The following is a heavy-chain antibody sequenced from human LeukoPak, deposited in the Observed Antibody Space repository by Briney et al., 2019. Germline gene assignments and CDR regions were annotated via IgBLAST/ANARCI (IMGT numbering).Heavy chain of an antibody. Sequence: GGSPRLSCAASGFTFSSYGMHWVRQAPGKGLEWVAFIRYDGSNKYYADSVKGRFTISRDNSKNTLYLQMNSLRAEDTAVYYCAKGLLLWFGGAESIEAFDYWGQGTLVTVSS. CDR2: IRYDGSNK. CDR3: AKGLLLWFGGAESIEAFDY. CDR1: GFTFSSYG. D-gene: IGHD3-10*01. J-gene: IGHJ4*02. V-gene: IGHV3-30*02.